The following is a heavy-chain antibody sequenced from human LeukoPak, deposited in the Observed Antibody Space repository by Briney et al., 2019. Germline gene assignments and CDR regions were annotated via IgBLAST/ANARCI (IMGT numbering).Heavy chain of an antibody. CDR1: GGSISSYY. V-gene: IGHV4-59*01. J-gene: IGHJ4*02. CDR2: IYYSGST. CDR3: ASSSGSYSFWGIDY. D-gene: IGHD1-26*01. Sequence: SETLSLTCAVSGGSISSYYWSWIRQPPGKGLEWIGYIYYSGSTNYNPSLKSRVTISVDTSKNQFSLKLSSVTAADTAVYYCASSSGSYSFWGIDYWGQGTLVTVSS.